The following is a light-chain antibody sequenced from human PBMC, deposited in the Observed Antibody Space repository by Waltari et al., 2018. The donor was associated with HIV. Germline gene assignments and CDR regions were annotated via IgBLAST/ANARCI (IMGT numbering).Light chain of an antibody. CDR2: EAI. CDR1: SSHVVNYNL. V-gene: IGLV2-23*01. J-gene: IGLJ3*02. Sequence: QSALTQPASVSGSPGQSITISCTGTSSHVVNYNLVSWYQPHPGKAPKLIIYEAIKRPTGVSNRLSASKSGNTASLTISGLQAEDEADYYCCSHGGSITWVFGGGTKVTVL. CDR3: CSHGGSITWV.